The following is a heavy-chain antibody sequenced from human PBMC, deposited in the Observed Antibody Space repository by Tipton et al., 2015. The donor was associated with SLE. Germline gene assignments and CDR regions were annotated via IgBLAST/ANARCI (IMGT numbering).Heavy chain of an antibody. V-gene: IGHV4-39*07. D-gene: IGHD3-16*01. CDR2: HYYNGST. Sequence: TLSLTCTVSGGSLRGSCFYWAWIRQPPGKGLEWIVNHYYNGSTYYNPSRKSRVTLSVDAKNQLSLSLTSVTAADTAVYYCARGGTRYFPWRRGTFDIWGQGTMTTVSS. CDR3: ARGGTRYFPWRRGTFDI. J-gene: IGHJ3*02. CDR1: GGSLRGSCFY.